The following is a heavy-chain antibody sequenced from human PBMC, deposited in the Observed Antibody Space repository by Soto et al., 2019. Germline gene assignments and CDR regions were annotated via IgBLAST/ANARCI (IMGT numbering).Heavy chain of an antibody. CDR1: GGSISIYY. V-gene: IGHV4-59*01. Sequence: SETLSLTCTVSGGSISIYYWSWIRQPPGRGLEWIGYMYYSGSTNYNPSLKSRVTISVDTSKNQFSLKLSSVTAADTAVYYCARSYRGYSYGPFDYWGQGTLVTVSS. D-gene: IGHD5-18*01. CDR3: ARSYRGYSYGPFDY. CDR2: MYYSGST. J-gene: IGHJ4*02.